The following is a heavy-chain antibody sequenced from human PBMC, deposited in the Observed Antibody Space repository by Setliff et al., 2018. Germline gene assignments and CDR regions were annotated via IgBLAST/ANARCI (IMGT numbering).Heavy chain of an antibody. Sequence: SETLSLTCNVSGGSVSSGYYYWDWIRQPPGKGLEWIGTVYYTGRTYYNPSLKSRVTIXXXAPDNXXXXXXXXXXXXXXAVYXXARAPNDLGVDWLFNNYFDYWGHGTLVTVSS. D-gene: IGHD3-9*01. CDR1: GGSVSSGYYY. V-gene: IGHV4-39*01. J-gene: IGHJ4*01. CDR2: VYYTGRT. CDR3: ARAPNDLGVDWLFNNYFDY.